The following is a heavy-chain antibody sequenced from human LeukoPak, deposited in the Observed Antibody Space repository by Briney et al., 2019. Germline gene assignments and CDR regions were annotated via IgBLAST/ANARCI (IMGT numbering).Heavy chain of an antibody. D-gene: IGHD6-19*01. J-gene: IGHJ4*02. CDR3: ARGMRYSTGWYYFDS. V-gene: IGHV3-66*01. CDR1: GFTVSSNY. CDR2: IYSGGST. Sequence: GGSLRLSCAASGFTVSSNYMSWVRQAPGKGLEWVSVIYSGGSTYYADSVKGRFTISRDSSKNTLYLQMNSLRAGDTAMYYCARGMRYSTGWYYFDSWGQGTLVTVSS.